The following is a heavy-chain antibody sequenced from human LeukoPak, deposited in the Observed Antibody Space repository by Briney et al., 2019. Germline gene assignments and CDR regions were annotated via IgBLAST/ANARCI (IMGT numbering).Heavy chain of an antibody. CDR2: INPDSGGT. CDR3: ARKHSSVAVSAATD. CDR1: GYTFTGYY. D-gene: IGHD2-15*01. J-gene: IGHJ4*02. Sequence: ASVKVSCKASGYTFTGYYMHWVRQAPGQGLEWMGWINPDSGGTNYAQKFQGRVTMTRDTSISTAYVELSRLRSDDTAVYYCARKHSSVAVSAATDWGQGTLVTVSS. V-gene: IGHV1-2*02.